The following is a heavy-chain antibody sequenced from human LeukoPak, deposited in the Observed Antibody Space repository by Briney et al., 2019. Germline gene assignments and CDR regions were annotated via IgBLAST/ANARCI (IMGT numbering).Heavy chain of an antibody. D-gene: IGHD4-17*01. J-gene: IGHJ1*01. CDR1: GGSFSGYY. CDR3: ARHAYGDYGVFQH. V-gene: IGHV4-34*01. Sequence: SETLSLTCAVYGGSFSGYYWSWIRQPPGKGLEWIGEMNHNGSPNYNPSLKSRVTISGDTSKNQFSLKVSSVTAADTAVYYCARHAYGDYGVFQHWGQGTLVTVSS. CDR2: MNHNGSP.